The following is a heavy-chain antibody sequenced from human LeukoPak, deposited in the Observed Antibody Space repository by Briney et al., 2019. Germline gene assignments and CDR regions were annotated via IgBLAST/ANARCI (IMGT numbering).Heavy chain of an antibody. J-gene: IGHJ4*02. CDR2: ISGSGGST. V-gene: IGHV3-23*01. CDR1: GFTFSSYA. CDR3: AKVGVLTFGFDY. Sequence: GGSLRLSCAASGFTFSSYAMSWVRQAPGKWLEGVSAISGSGGSTYSADSVKGRFTISRDNSKNTLYLQMNSLRAEDTAVYYCAKVGVLTFGFDYWGQGTLVTVSS. D-gene: IGHD4/OR15-4a*01.